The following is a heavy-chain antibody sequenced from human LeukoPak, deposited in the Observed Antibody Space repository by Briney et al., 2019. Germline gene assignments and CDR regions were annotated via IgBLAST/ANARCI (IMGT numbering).Heavy chain of an antibody. CDR2: INPKSGGT. CDR1: GYTFTDYF. D-gene: IGHD5-12*01. Sequence: ASVKLSCTASGYTFTDYFIHWVRQAPGQGLEWMGWINPKSGGTNFAQKFQGRGTMTRDTSIRTAYMELSRLTSDDTAVYYCARATGGYDLFDPWGQGTLVTVSS. CDR3: ARATGGYDLFDP. J-gene: IGHJ5*02. V-gene: IGHV1-2*02.